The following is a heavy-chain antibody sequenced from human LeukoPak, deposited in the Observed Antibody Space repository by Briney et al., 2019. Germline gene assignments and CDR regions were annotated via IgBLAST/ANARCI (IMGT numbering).Heavy chain of an antibody. CDR2: VSLDGTNK. D-gene: IGHD5-24*01. CDR1: GFFFTGYV. J-gene: IGHJ4*02. V-gene: IGHV3-30*04. CDR3: GSYVGDVYNGPFDY. Sequence: GGSLRLSCAGSGFFFTGYVMHWVRQAPGKGLEWVALVSLDGTNKFYADSVRGRFTVSRDDSKNTMYLQMNSLRSDDTAVYYCGSYVGDVYNGPFDYWGQGTLVTVSS.